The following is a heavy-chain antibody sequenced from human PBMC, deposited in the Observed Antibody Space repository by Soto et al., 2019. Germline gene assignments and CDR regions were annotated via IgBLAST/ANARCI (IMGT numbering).Heavy chain of an antibody. Sequence: GGSLRLSCTASGFTFGDYAMSWFRQAPGKGLEWVGFIRSKAYGGTTEYAASVKGRFTISRDDSKSIAYLQMNSLKTEDTAVYYCTRETGGYEGYYYYYYYMDVWGKGTTVTVSS. CDR3: TRETGGYEGYYYYYYYMDV. J-gene: IGHJ6*03. CDR1: GFTFGDYA. V-gene: IGHV3-49*03. D-gene: IGHD5-12*01. CDR2: IRSKAYGGTT.